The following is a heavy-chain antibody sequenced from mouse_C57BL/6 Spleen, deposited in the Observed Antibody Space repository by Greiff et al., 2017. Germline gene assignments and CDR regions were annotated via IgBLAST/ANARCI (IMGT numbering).Heavy chain of an antibody. V-gene: IGHV2-5*01. J-gene: IGHJ4*01. D-gene: IGHD2-2*01. Sequence: VQLQQSGPGLVQPSQSLSITCTVSGFSLTSYGVHWVRQSPGKGLEWLGVIWRGGSTDYNAAFMSRLGITKDNSKSQVFLKMNSLQADDTAIYYCAKKGYDGGYDAMDYWGQGTSVTVSS. CDR2: IWRGGST. CDR1: GFSLTSYG. CDR3: AKKGYDGGYDAMDY.